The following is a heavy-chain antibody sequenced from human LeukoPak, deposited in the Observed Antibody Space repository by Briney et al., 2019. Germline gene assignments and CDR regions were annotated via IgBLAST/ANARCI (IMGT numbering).Heavy chain of an antibody. CDR3: AREVVAAAGTVDY. CDR1: GGLISISTYY. D-gene: IGHD6-13*01. J-gene: IGHJ4*02. CDR2: IYYSGTT. Sequence: SETLSLTCTVSGGLISISTYYWGWIRQPPGKGLEWIGSIYYSGTTHYNPSLKSRVTISVDTSKNQFSLKLTSVTAADTAVYYCAREVVAAAGTVDYWGQGTLVTVSS. V-gene: IGHV4-39*07.